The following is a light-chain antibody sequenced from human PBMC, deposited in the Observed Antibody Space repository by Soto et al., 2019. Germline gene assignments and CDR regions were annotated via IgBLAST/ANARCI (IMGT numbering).Light chain of an antibody. CDR3: QQFGSPWT. V-gene: IGKV3-20*01. CDR1: QSVSRNY. Sequence: EIVLTQSPGTLSFSPGERATLSCRAGQSVSRNYLAWYQQKPGQAPRLLIHSASNRATGIPDRFSGSGSGTDFTLTISRLEPEDSAVYYCQQFGSPWTFGQGTKLEIK. J-gene: IGKJ2*02. CDR2: SAS.